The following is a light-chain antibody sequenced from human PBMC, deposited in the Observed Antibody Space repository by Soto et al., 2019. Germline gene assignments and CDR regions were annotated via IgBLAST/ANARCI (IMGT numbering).Light chain of an antibody. CDR3: QQSYSTSWT. Sequence: DIQMTQSPSSLSASVGDRVTITCRAGQSISRYINWYQQRPGKAPNLLICGATTLHSGVPSRFSGSGSGTDFTLTISSLQPEDSATYYCQQSYSTSWTFGQGTKVDIK. J-gene: IGKJ1*01. V-gene: IGKV1-39*01. CDR1: QSISRY. CDR2: GAT.